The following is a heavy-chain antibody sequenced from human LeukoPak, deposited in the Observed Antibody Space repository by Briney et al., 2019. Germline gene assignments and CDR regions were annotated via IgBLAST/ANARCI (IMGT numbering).Heavy chain of an antibody. Sequence: GGSLRLSCAASGFTFSYYWMSWVRQAPGKGLEWVANIKQGGSEKFYLDSVKGRFTISRGNAKNSLYLQMNSLRAEDTAVYYCARDGFGSGGHDYWGQGTLVTVSS. CDR2: IKQGGSEK. D-gene: IGHD3-10*01. CDR1: GFTFSYYW. V-gene: IGHV3-7*04. J-gene: IGHJ4*02. CDR3: ARDGFGSGGHDY.